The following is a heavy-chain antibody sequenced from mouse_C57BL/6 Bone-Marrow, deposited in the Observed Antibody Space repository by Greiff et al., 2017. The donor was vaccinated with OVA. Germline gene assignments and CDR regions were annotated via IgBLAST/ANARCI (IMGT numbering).Heavy chain of an antibody. CDR1: GYSITSGYY. CDR2: ISYDGSN. CDR3: ARSFYYDYPGAY. D-gene: IGHD2-4*01. J-gene: IGHJ3*01. V-gene: IGHV3-6*01. Sequence: EVKLVESGPGLVKPSQSLSLTCSVTGYSITSGYYWNWIRQFPGNKLEWMSYISYDGSNNYNPSLKNRISITRDTSKYQFVLKLNSVTTEDTATYYCARSFYYDYPGAYWGQGTLVTVSA.